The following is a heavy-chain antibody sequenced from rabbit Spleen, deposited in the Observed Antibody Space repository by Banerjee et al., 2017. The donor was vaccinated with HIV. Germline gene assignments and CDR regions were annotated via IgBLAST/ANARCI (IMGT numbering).Heavy chain of an antibody. D-gene: IGHD7-1*01. J-gene: IGHJ4*01. CDR2: IDPIFGST. CDR1: GFDFSAYG. V-gene: IGHV1S47*01. CDR3: VRDEAGYAGYGPYYFNL. Sequence: QGQLAESGGGLVHPGGSLKLSCKASGFDFSAYGVSWVRQAPGKGLEWIGYIDPIFGSTYYANWVKGRFTISRDNAQNTVFLQLSSLTAADTATYFCVRDEAGYAGYGPYYFNLWGPGTLVTVS.